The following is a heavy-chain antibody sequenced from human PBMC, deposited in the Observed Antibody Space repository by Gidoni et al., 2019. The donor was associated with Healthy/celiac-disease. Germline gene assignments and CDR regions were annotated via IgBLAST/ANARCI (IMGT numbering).Heavy chain of an antibody. D-gene: IGHD6-6*01. Sequence: QAQLQESCPGLVKPSGTLSLTCAVSGGSIISSNWWSWVRQPPGKVLEWIGEIYHSGSTNYNPSLMSRVTIAVDKAKNQFSLKLSSVTAADTAVYYCAREYSSSRLDGMGVWGQGTTVTVSS. CDR1: GGSIISSNW. CDR2: IYHSGST. V-gene: IGHV4-4*02. J-gene: IGHJ6*02. CDR3: AREYSSSRLDGMGV.